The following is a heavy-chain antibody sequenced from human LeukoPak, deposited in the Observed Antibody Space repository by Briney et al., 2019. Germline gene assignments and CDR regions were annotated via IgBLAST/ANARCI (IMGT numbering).Heavy chain of an antibody. J-gene: IGHJ4*02. V-gene: IGHV3-21*01. Sequence: KSGGSLRLSCAASGFTFSSYAMHWVRQAPGKGLEWVSSISSSSSYIYYADSVKGRFTISRDNSKNTLYLQMNSLRAEDTAVYYCARWVVVAATFDYWGQGTLVTVSS. CDR1: GFTFSSYA. CDR2: ISSSSSYI. CDR3: ARWVVVAATFDY. D-gene: IGHD2-15*01.